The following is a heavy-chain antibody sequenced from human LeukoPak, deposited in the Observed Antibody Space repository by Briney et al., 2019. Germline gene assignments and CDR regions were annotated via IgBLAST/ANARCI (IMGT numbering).Heavy chain of an antibody. Sequence: SETLSLTCAVYGGSFSGYYWSWIRQPPGKGLEWIGEINHSGSTNYNPSLKSRVTISVDTSKTQFSLKLSSVTAADPAVYYCARGAGGLAGRWGQGTLVTVSS. CDR3: ARGAGGLAGR. CDR2: INHSGST. V-gene: IGHV4-34*01. D-gene: IGHD2-15*01. CDR1: GGSFSGYY. J-gene: IGHJ4*02.